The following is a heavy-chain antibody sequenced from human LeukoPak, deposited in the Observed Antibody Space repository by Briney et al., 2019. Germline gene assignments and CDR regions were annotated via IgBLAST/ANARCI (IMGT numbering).Heavy chain of an antibody. Sequence: GGSLRLSCAASGFTFSSYTMHWVRQAPGKGLECVAVMSYDGSNKYYADSVKGRFTISRDNSKNTLPLQMNSLRAEDTAVYYCARLSLYRSGPTSWGQGTLVTVSS. J-gene: IGHJ5*02. D-gene: IGHD5-18*01. V-gene: IGHV3-30*04. CDR3: ARLSLYRSGPTS. CDR1: GFTFSSYT. CDR2: MSYDGSNK.